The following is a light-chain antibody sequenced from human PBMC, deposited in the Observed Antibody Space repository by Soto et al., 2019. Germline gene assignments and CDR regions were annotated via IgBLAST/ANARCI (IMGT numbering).Light chain of an antibody. J-gene: IGLJ3*02. CDR2: DVS. CDR3: SSYATTSTVV. Sequence: QSALTQPASVSGSPGQSITISCTGTSNDVGSYNYVSWYQQHPGKAPKLMIYDVSNRPLGVSNRFSGSKSGNTASLTISGLQAEDEADYYCSSYATTSTVVFGGGTKVTVL. V-gene: IGLV2-14*03. CDR1: SNDVGSYNY.